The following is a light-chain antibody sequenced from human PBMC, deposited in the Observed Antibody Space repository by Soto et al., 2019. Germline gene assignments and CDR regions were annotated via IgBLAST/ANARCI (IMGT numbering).Light chain of an antibody. Sequence: IVLTQSPATLSLSPGERATLSCRASQSIRNYLAWYQHKPGQAPRLLIYDASSRATGIPARFRGSGSGTDFTLTISSLEPEDFAVYFCQLRSNWPPTWTFGQGTKVEIK. CDR3: QLRSNWPPTWT. CDR2: DAS. J-gene: IGKJ1*01. V-gene: IGKV3-11*01. CDR1: QSIRNY.